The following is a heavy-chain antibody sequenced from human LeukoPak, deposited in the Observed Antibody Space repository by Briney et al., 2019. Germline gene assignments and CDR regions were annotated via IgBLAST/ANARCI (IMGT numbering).Heavy chain of an antibody. V-gene: IGHV3-21*04. J-gene: IGHJ4*02. CDR3: AKPGRDGYNFGYFDY. Sequence: PGGSLRLSCAASGFTFSSHSMNWVRQAPGKGLEWVSSISTSSSYIYYADSVKGRFTISRDNAKNSLYLQINSLRAEDTAVYYCAKPGRDGYNFGYFDYWGQGTLVTVSS. CDR2: ISTSSSYI. CDR1: GFTFSSHS. D-gene: IGHD5-24*01.